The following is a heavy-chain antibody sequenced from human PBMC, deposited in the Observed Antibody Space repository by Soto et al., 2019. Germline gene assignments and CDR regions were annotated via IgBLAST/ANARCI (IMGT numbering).Heavy chain of an antibody. CDR2: ISFDGSEK. CDR3: VKRKNYYFEY. J-gene: IGHJ4*02. CDR1: GFTFSHHG. V-gene: IGHV3-30*18. Sequence: QVHLVESGGGGVQPGRSLRLSCAASGFTFSHHGLHWVRQTPGNGLEWVAHISFDGSEKYYADSVKGRFTISRDNSKSTLFLEMSSLRTEDTAVYFCVKRKNYYFEYWGQGTLVTVSS.